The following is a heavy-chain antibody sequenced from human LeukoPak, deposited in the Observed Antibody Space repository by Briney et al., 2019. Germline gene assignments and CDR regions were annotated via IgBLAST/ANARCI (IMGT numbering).Heavy chain of an antibody. CDR1: GFTFSSYA. CDR3: AKGGEYSSGWYTY. V-gene: IGHV3-23*01. J-gene: IGHJ4*02. Sequence: GGSLRLSCAASGFTFSSYAMSWVRQAPGKGLEWVSGISGSGGTTCYADSVKGRFTISRDNSKNTLYLQMNSLRAEDTAVYYCAKGGEYSSGWYTYWGQGTLVTVSS. CDR2: ISGSGGTT. D-gene: IGHD6-19*01.